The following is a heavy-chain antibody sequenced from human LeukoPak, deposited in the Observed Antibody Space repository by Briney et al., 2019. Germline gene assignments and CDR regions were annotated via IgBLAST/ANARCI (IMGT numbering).Heavy chain of an antibody. CDR1: GGSFSGYY. CDR2: IYSGGST. V-gene: IGHV3-66*04. CDR3: ARPSGDYYDSSGYYRY. J-gene: IGHJ4*02. D-gene: IGHD3-22*01. Sequence: ETLSLTCAVYGGSFSGYYWSWVRQAPGKGLEWVSVIYSGGSTYYADSVKGRFTISRDNSKNTLYPQMNSLRAEDTAVYYCARPSGDYYDSSGYYRYWGQGTLVTVSS.